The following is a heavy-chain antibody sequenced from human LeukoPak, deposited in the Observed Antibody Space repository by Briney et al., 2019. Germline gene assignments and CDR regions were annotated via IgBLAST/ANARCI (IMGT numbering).Heavy chain of an antibody. CDR3: TRSMYGEGRRIIDFDY. D-gene: IGHD4/OR15-4a*01. CDR2: SRNKVNSYTT. CDR1: GFTFSDHY. J-gene: IGHJ4*02. Sequence: GGSLRLSCAASGFTFSDHYIDWVRQAPGKWLEWVGRSRNKVNSYTTAYAASVIGTFTVSRDDLSATVYLQMNSLKTEDTAVYYCTRSMYGEGRRIIDFDYWGQGTLLTVSS. V-gene: IGHV3-72*01.